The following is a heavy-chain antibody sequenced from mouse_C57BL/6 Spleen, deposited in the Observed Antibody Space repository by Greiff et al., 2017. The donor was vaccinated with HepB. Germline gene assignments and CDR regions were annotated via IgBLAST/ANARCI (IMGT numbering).Heavy chain of an antibody. Sequence: VQLQQPGAELVRPGTSVKLSCKASGYTFTSYWMHWVKQRPGQGLEWIGVIDPSDSYTNYNQKFKGKATLTVDTSSSTAYMQLSSLTSEDSAVYYCARADSPFAYWGQGTLVTVSA. CDR2: IDPSDSYT. CDR3: ARADSPFAY. J-gene: IGHJ3*01. V-gene: IGHV1-59*01. D-gene: IGHD2-4*01. CDR1: GYTFTSYW.